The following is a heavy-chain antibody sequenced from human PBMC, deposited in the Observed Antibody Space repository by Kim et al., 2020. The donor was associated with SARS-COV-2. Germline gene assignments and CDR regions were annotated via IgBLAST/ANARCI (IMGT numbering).Heavy chain of an antibody. J-gene: IGHJ6*02. CDR3: TTESYLRGRFLEWLSQFYYYYYGMDV. V-gene: IGHV3-15*01. D-gene: IGHD3-3*01. CDR2: IKSKTDGGTT. Sequence: GGSLRLSCAASGFTFSNAWMSWVRQAPGKGLEWVGRIKSKTDGGTTDYAAPVKGRFTISRDDSKNTLYLQMNSLKTEDTAVYYCTTESYLRGRFLEWLSQFYYYYYGMDVWGQGTTVTVSS. CDR1: GFTFSNAW.